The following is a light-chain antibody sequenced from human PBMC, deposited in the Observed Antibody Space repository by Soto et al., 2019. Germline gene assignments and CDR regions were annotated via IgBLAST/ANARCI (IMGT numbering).Light chain of an antibody. CDR2: EVS. Sequence: QXVLTQPASVSVSPGHAITISCTGTSRYVGGYDYVSWYQLHPGKAPKLMFFEVSNRPSGVSYRFSGSKSGNTASLTISGLQAEDEADYFYSSYSISTAYLFGTGTKVTVL. J-gene: IGLJ1*01. CDR3: SSYSISTAYL. CDR1: SRYVGGYDY. V-gene: IGLV2-14*01.